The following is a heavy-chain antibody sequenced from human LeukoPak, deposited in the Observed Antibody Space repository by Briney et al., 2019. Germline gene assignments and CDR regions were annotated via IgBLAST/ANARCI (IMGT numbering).Heavy chain of an antibody. Sequence: ASVKVSCKTSGYTFTNYGISWVRQAPGQGLEWMGIINPSGDSTSYAQRLQGRVTMTSDTSTSTVYMELSSLKSEDTAVYYCARGEQWLLYFHYWGQGTLVTVSS. D-gene: IGHD6-19*01. CDR2: INPSGDST. CDR3: ARGEQWLLYFHY. CDR1: GYTFTNYG. V-gene: IGHV1-46*04. J-gene: IGHJ4*02.